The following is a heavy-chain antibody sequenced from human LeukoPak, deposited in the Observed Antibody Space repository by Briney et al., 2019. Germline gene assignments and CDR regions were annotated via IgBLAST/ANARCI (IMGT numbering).Heavy chain of an antibody. V-gene: IGHV3-7*01. Sequence: GGSLRLSXAASGFTFSTYWMSWVRQAPGKGLEWVANIKQDGSEKYYVDSVKGRFTISRDNAKNSLYLQMNSLRAEDTAVYYCASHYYDFWSGYYFDYWGQGTLVTVSS. D-gene: IGHD3-3*01. CDR2: IKQDGSEK. CDR3: ASHYYDFWSGYYFDY. J-gene: IGHJ4*02. CDR1: GFTFSTYW.